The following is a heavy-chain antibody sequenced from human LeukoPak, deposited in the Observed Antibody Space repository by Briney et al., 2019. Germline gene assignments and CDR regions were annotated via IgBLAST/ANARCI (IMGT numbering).Heavy chain of an antibody. CDR2: IYPGDSDT. CDR1: GYSFTSYW. D-gene: IGHD6-19*01. V-gene: IGHV5-51*01. Sequence: GESLKISCKGSGYSFTSYWIGWVRQMPGKGPEWMGIIYPGDSDTRYSPSFQGQVTISADKSISTAYLQWSSLKASDTAMYYCARHAPGGEEQWLVLGYWGQGTLVTVSS. J-gene: IGHJ4*02. CDR3: ARHAPGGEEQWLVLGY.